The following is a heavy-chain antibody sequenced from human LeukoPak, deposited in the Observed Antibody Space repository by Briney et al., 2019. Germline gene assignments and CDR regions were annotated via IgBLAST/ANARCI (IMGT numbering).Heavy chain of an antibody. Sequence: PGGSLRLSCAASGFTFSGYSVNWVRQAPGKGLEWVSFISSSSEIIYYADSVQGRVTISRDNAKNSLYLQMNSLRDEDTAVYYCARGYCSGVICNPDYWGQGTLVTVSS. J-gene: IGHJ4*02. CDR3: ARGYCSGVICNPDY. CDR1: GFTFSGYS. D-gene: IGHD2-15*01. CDR2: ISSSSEII. V-gene: IGHV3-48*02.